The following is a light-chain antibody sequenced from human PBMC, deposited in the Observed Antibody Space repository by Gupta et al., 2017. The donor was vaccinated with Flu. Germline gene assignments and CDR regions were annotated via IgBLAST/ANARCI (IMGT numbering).Light chain of an antibody. CDR1: SSDVGRSDY. CDR3: SSYTSGSTFYV. CDR2: DAT. J-gene: IGLJ1*01. V-gene: IGLV2-14*01. Sequence: QSALTQPASVSGSPGQSITISCTGTSSDVGRSDYVSWYQQHPDKAPKLIIYDATNRPSGVSSRFSGSKSGNTASLTISGLQAEDETDYYCSSYTSGSTFYVFGTGTKVTVL.